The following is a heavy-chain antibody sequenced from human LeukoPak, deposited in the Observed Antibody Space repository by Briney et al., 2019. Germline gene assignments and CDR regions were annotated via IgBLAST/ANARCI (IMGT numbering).Heavy chain of an antibody. Sequence: GGSLRLSCAASGFTFSSYAMSWVRQAPGKGLEWVSAISGSGGSTYYADSVKGRFTISRDNSKNTLYLQMNSLRAGDTAVYYCAKAVLLWFGEPPSWFDPWGQGTLVTVSS. CDR3: AKAVLLWFGEPPSWFDP. D-gene: IGHD3-10*01. V-gene: IGHV3-23*01. CDR2: ISGSGGST. J-gene: IGHJ5*02. CDR1: GFTFSSYA.